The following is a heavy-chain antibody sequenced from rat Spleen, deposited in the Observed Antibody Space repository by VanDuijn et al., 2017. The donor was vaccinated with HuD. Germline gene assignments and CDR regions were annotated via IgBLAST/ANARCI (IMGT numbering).Heavy chain of an antibody. D-gene: IGHD5-1*01. Sequence: EVQLQESGPGLVKPSQSLSLTCSVTGYSITRNYWGWIRKFPGNKMEWMGYISYSGSTTYNPSLKSRISITRDSSKNQFFLQLNSVTPEDTATYYCARGGSSYVMDAWGQGASVTVSS. V-gene: IGHV3-1*01. CDR1: GYSITRNY. J-gene: IGHJ4*01. CDR3: ARGGSSYVMDA. CDR2: ISYSGST.